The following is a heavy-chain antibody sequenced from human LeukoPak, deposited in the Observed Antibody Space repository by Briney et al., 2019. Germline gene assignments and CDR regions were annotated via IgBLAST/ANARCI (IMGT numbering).Heavy chain of an antibody. Sequence: PGGSLRLSCAASGFTFSTYAMTWVRQAPGKGLGWVSVVSGVDGSTYYGASVKGRFTISRDNSKNTLYLQMNRLRDDDTAGYYCARESGANFYTVDLWGQGTLVTVSS. CDR3: ARESGANFYTVDL. J-gene: IGHJ4*02. V-gene: IGHV3-23*01. CDR1: GFTFSTYA. CDR2: VSGVDGST. D-gene: IGHD4/OR15-4a*01.